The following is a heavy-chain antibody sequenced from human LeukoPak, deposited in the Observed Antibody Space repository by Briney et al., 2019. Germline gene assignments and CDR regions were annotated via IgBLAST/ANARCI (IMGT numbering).Heavy chain of an antibody. V-gene: IGHV4-4*09. D-gene: IGHD5-24*01. Sequence: PSETLSLTCTVSGGSISSYYWSWIRQPPGKGLEWIGYIYTSGSTNYNPSLKSRVTISVDTSKNQFSLKLSPVTAADTAVYYCATSRDGYNYVMDYWGQGTLVTVSS. CDR2: IYTSGST. CDR3: ATSRDGYNYVMDY. CDR1: GGSISSYY. J-gene: IGHJ4*02.